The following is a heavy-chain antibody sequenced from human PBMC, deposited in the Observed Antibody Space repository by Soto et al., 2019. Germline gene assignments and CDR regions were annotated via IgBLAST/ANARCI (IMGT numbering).Heavy chain of an antibody. CDR2: ISGSGGST. CDR3: AKDTLFRYDSSGYFDY. J-gene: IGHJ4*02. Sequence: GGSLRLSCAASGFTFSSYGMHWVRQAPGKGLEWVSAISGSGGSTYYADSVKGRFTISRDNSKNTLYLQMNSLRAEDTAVYYCAKDTLFRYDSSGYFDYWGQGTLVTVSS. CDR1: GFTFSSYG. D-gene: IGHD3-22*01. V-gene: IGHV3-23*01.